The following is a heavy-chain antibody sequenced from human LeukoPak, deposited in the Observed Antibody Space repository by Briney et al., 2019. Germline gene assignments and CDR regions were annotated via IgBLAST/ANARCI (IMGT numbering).Heavy chain of an antibody. CDR1: GFTFSTYG. V-gene: IGHV3-30*18. CDR3: VKSGGSSSYFYGNC. CDR2: ISNVGSNT. D-gene: IGHD2-15*01. Sequence: GRSLRLSCAASGFTFSTYGMHWVRQAPGKGLEWVAVISNVGSNTYYVDSVKGRFTISRDNSENTLYLQMNSLRPEDTAMYYCVKSGGSSSYFYGNCWGQGSLVTVSS. J-gene: IGHJ4*02.